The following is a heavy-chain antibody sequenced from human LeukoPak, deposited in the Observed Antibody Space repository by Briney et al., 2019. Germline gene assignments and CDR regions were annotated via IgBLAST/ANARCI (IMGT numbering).Heavy chain of an antibody. V-gene: IGHV3-7*03. D-gene: IGHD3-10*01. Sequence: GGSLRLSCAASGFTFSSYWMSWVRQAPGKGLEWAANIRQDGSEKYYVDSVKGRFTISRDNAKNSLYLQLNSLRAEDTAVYSCARPTRFWFGEFFDYWGQGTLVTVSS. CDR1: GFTFSSYW. J-gene: IGHJ4*02. CDR3: ARPTRFWFGEFFDY. CDR2: IRQDGSEK.